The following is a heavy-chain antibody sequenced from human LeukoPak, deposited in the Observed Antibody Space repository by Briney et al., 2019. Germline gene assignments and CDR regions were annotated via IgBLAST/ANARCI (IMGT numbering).Heavy chain of an antibody. V-gene: IGHV4-59*08. CDR1: GGSISSYY. CDR2: IYYSEST. CDR3: ARLRSLVGATILSYYYYGMDV. D-gene: IGHD1-26*01. Sequence: PSETLSLTCTVSGGSISSYYGSWIRQPPGKGLEWIGYIYYSESTNYNPSLKSRVTISVDTSKNQFSLKLSSVTAADTAVYYCARLRSLVGATILSYYYYGMDVWGQGTTVTVSS. J-gene: IGHJ6*02.